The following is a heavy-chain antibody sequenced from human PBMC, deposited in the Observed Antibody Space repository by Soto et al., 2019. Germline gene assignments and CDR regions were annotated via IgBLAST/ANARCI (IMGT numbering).Heavy chain of an antibody. D-gene: IGHD6-19*01. CDR1: G. Sequence: GVHRVSKEKSKGLEWVAVIWYDGSNKYYADSVKGRFTISRDNSKNTLYLQMNSLRAEDTAVYYCARDFLLAVAGTERVLPRFDPWG. CDR2: IWYDGSNK. V-gene: IGHV3-33*01. J-gene: IGHJ5*02. CDR3: ARDFLLAVAGTERVLPRFDP.